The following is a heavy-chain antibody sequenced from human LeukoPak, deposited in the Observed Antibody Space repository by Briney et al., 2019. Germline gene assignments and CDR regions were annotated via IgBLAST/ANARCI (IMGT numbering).Heavy chain of an antibody. J-gene: IGHJ3*02. CDR3: ARAGYYYDSSGYYLDAFDI. D-gene: IGHD3-22*01. Sequence: GASVKVSCKASGYTFTSYDINWVRQATGQGLEWMGWMNPNSGNTGYAQKFQGRVTMTRNTSISTAYMELSSLRSEDTAVYYCARAGYYYDSSGYYLDAFDIWGQGTMVTVSS. V-gene: IGHV1-8*01. CDR1: GYTFTSYD. CDR2: MNPNSGNT.